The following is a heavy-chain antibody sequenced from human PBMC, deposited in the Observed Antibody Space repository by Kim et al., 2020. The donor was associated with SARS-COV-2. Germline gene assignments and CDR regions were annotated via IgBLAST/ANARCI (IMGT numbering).Heavy chain of an antibody. CDR2: IYYSGST. V-gene: IGHV4-39*01. J-gene: IGHJ4*02. D-gene: IGHD2-8*01. CDR1: GGSISSSSYY. Sequence: SETLSLTCTVSGGSISSSSYYWGWIRQPPGKGLEWIGSIYYSGSTYYNPSLKSRVTISVDTSKNQFSLKLSSVTAAGTAVYYCATLDAVLGGFDYWGQG. CDR3: ATLDAVLGGFDY.